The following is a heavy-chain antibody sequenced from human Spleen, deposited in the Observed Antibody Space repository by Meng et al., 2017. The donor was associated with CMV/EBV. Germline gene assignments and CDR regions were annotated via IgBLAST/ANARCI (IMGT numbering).Heavy chain of an antibody. CDR3: ARGGDRFFPAGD. CDR2: IYSGGST. CDR1: GFTVSSNY. V-gene: IGHV3-66*01. J-gene: IGHJ4*02. Sequence: VQLVGSGGGVVRPGGSLRLSCAASGFTVSSNYMSWVRQAPGKGLEWVSVIYSGGSTYYADSVKGRFTISRDNSKNTLYLQMNSLRAEDTAVYYCARGGDRFFPAGDWGQGTLVTVSS. D-gene: IGHD3-3*01.